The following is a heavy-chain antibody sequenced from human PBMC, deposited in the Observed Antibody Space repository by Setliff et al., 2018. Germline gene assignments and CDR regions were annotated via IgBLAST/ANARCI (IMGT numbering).Heavy chain of an antibody. CDR1: GYAFTGYY. V-gene: IGHV1-8*02. D-gene: IGHD3-3*01. J-gene: IGHJ6*03. CDR3: ARGRHPPWSGYPYYYMDV. CDR2: MNPNSGNT. Sequence: ASVKVSCKASGYAFTGYYIHWVRQATGQGLEWMGWMNPNSGNTGYAQKFQGRVTMTRNTSISTAYMELSSLRSEDTAVYYCARGRHPPWSGYPYYYMDVWGKGTTVTVSS.